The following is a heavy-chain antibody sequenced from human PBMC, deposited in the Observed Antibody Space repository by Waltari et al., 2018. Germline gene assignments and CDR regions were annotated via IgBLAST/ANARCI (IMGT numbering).Heavy chain of an antibody. D-gene: IGHD2-2*01. CDR3: ARDPMGCSSTSCYYYYYMDV. J-gene: IGHJ6*03. V-gene: IGHV1-2*06. Sequence: VQLVQSEAEVKKPGASVKVSCKASGYTFTGYYMNWVRQASGQGLEWMARLNPNSGGTNDAQKFHGSVTKTRDTSNSTHYRGLGRLGSDDTSLYYCARDPMGCSSTSCYYYYYMDVWGTGTTVTVSS. CDR2: LNPNSGGT. CDR1: GYTFTGYY.